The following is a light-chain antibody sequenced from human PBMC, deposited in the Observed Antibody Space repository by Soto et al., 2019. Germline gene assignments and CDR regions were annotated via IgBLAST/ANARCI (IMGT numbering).Light chain of an antibody. J-gene: IGKJ1*01. V-gene: IGKV3-20*01. CDR1: QSVGSH. CDR3: QQYGSSYPWT. Sequence: EIVLTHSQSTLSLSPRDRATLSCSASQSVGSHLGWYQQKPGQVPRLLIYGASSRATGIPDRFSGSGSGTDFTLTIRRLEPEDFAVYYCQQYGSSYPWTFGQGTKV. CDR2: GAS.